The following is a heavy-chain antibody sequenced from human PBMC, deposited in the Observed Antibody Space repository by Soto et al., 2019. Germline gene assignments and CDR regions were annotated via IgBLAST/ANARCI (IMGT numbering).Heavy chain of an antibody. Sequence: EVQLLESGGGLVQPGGSLRLSCAASGFSFSSYAMSWVRQAPGKGLEWVSAISGGGGSTYSADSVKGRFTISRDNSKNTLHLQMNSLRAEDTAVYYCAKDIRGSYYDFDYWGQGTLVTVSS. J-gene: IGHJ4*02. CDR2: ISGGGGST. CDR3: AKDIRGSYYDFDY. V-gene: IGHV3-23*01. CDR1: GFSFSSYA. D-gene: IGHD1-26*01.